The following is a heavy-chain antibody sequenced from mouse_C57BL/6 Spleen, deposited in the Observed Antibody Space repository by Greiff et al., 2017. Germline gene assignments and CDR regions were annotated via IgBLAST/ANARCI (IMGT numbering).Heavy chain of an antibody. CDR3: AREETMDY. CDR2: IDPEDGET. J-gene: IGHJ4*01. Sequence: VQLQQSGAELVKPGASVKLSCTASGFNIKDYYMHWVKQRTEQGLEWIGRIDPEDGETKYAPQFQGKATITADTSSNTAYLQLSSLTSEDTACYYCAREETMDYWGQGTSVTVSS. CDR1: GFNIKDYY. V-gene: IGHV14-2*01.